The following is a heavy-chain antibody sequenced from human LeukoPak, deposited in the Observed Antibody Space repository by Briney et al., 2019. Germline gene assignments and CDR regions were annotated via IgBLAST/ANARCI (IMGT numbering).Heavy chain of an antibody. J-gene: IGHJ4*02. CDR3: AKDAYYGSGATFDY. CDR2: ISGSDGVT. CDR1: GFNFSNYA. Sequence: GGSLRLSCAASGFNFSNYAMSWVRQAPGKGLASVSAISGSDGVTYYADSVKGRFTISRDNSKNTLSLQMNSLKAEDTAIYYCAKDAYYGSGATFDYWGQGTLVTVSS. V-gene: IGHV3-23*01. D-gene: IGHD3-10*01.